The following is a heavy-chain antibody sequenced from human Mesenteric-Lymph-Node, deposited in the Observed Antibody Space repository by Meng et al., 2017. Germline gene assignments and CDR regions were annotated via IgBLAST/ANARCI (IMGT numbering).Heavy chain of an antibody. Sequence: LSLTCAVSGGSISSRNWWRWVRQPPGKGLEWVAVIWYDGSNKYYADSVKGRFTISRDNAENSLYLQINSLRAEDTAVYYCARVAFDHVWGSYRHTCLDIWGQGTVVTVSS. CDR1: GGSISSRN. CDR3: ARVAFDHVWGSYRHTCLDI. CDR2: IWYDGSNK. D-gene: IGHD3-16*02. J-gene: IGHJ4*02. V-gene: IGHV3-33*08.